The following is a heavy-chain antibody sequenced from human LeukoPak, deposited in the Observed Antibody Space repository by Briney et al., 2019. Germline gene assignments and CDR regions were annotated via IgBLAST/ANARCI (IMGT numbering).Heavy chain of an antibody. CDR3: ARVGSSGWYVHPTLDY. Sequence: ASVKVSCKASGYTFSGYYIHWVRQAPGQGLEWMAWINPSNGDTNYAQKFQRRVTMTRDTSISTAYMELTRLISDDTAVYYCARVGSSGWYVHPTLDYWGQGTLVTVSS. CDR2: INPSNGDT. J-gene: IGHJ4*02. D-gene: IGHD6-19*01. CDR1: GYTFSGYY. V-gene: IGHV1-2*02.